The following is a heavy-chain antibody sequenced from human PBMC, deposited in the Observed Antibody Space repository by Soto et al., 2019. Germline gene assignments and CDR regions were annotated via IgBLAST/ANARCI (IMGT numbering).Heavy chain of an antibody. D-gene: IGHD3-10*01. CDR3: ARDGGGFGELLLNSYDAFDL. J-gene: IGHJ3*01. V-gene: IGHV3-30*04. Sequence: QPGGSLRLSCTASGFGFSTYAMYWVRQAPGKGLEWVAIISYDGSNAQYADSVKGRFTVARDNSKNTLYLQMHSLTAEDTAVYYCARDGGGFGELLLNSYDAFDLWGQGKLVTV. CDR1: GFGFSTYA. CDR2: ISYDGSNA.